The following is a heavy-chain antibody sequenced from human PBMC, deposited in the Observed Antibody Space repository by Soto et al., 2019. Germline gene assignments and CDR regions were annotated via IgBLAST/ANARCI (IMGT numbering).Heavy chain of an antibody. CDR2: IVVGSGNT. CDR1: GFTFTSSA. Sequence: SVKVSCKASGFTFTSSAVQWVRQARGQRLEWIGWIVVGSGNTNYAQKFPERVTIARDMSTSTAYMELSSLRSEDTAVYYCAAFLPDYDFWSGSHYFDYWGQGTLVTVSS. D-gene: IGHD3-3*01. J-gene: IGHJ4*02. CDR3: AAFLPDYDFWSGSHYFDY. V-gene: IGHV1-58*01.